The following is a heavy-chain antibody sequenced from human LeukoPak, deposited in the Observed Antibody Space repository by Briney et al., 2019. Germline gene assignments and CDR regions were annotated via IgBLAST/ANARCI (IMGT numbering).Heavy chain of an antibody. CDR3: ARAVTRQQLVGY. CDR1: GYTFTGYY. D-gene: IGHD6-13*01. CDR2: INPNSGGT. J-gene: IGHJ4*02. Sequence: ASVKVSCXASGYTFTGYYMHWVRQAPGQGLEWMGWINPNSGGTNYAQKFQGRVTMTRDTSISTAYMELSRLRSDDTAVYYCARAVTRQQLVGYWGQGTLVTVSS. V-gene: IGHV1-2*02.